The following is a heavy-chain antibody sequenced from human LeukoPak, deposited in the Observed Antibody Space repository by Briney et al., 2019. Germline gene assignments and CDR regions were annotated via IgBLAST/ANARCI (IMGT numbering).Heavy chain of an antibody. CDR3: ARSPPLTGYPTADC. Sequence: PGGSLRLSCAASGFTFSSYAMNWVRQAPGKGLEWVSSITSSSSYISYADSVKGRFTISRDNAKNSLYLQMNSLRAEDTAVYYCARSPPLTGYPTADCWGQGTLVTVSS. J-gene: IGHJ4*02. V-gene: IGHV3-21*01. CDR1: GFTFSSYA. D-gene: IGHD3-9*01. CDR2: ITSSSSYI.